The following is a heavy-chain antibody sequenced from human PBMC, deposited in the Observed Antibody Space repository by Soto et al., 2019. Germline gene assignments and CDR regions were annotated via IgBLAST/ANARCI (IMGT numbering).Heavy chain of an antibody. V-gene: IGHV3-48*02. CDR2: ISSSSSTI. CDR3: ARGGMPTVTTFIHAFDI. Sequence: PXECLSLSCAASGFTFSSYSMNWVRQAPGKGLEWVSYISSSSSTIYYADSVKGRFTISRDNAKNSLYLQMNSLRDEDTAVYYCARGGMPTVTTFIHAFDIWGQGTMVTVSS. J-gene: IGHJ3*02. D-gene: IGHD4-17*01. CDR1: GFTFSSYS.